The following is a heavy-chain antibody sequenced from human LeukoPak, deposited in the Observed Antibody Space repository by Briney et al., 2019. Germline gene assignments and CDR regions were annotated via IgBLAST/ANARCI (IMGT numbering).Heavy chain of an antibody. V-gene: IGHV1-69*02. CDR3: VTPIFGVVI. CDR1: GYTFTGYY. J-gene: IGHJ4*02. CDR2: IIPILGIA. Sequence: SVKVSCKASGYTFTGYYIHWVRQAPGQGLEWMGRIIPILGIANYAQKFQGRVTITADKSTSTAYMELSSLRSEDTAVYYCVTPIFGVVIWGQGTLVTVSS. D-gene: IGHD3-3*01.